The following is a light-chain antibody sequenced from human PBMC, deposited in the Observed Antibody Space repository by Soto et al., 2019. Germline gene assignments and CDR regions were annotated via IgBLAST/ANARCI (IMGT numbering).Light chain of an antibody. V-gene: IGLV2-14*03. Sequence: QSALTQPASVSGSPGQSITISCTGTSSDIGGYDYVSWYQQHPGKAPKLIIYDVSNRPSGVSDRFSGFKSGDTASLTISGLQAEDEADYSCSSYTSSSTWLFGGGTKLTVL. J-gene: IGLJ2*01. CDR2: DVS. CDR3: SSYTSSSTWL. CDR1: SSDIGGYDY.